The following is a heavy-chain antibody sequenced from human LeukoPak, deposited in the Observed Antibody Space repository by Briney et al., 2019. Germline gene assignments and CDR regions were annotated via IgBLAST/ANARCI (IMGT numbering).Heavy chain of an antibody. CDR1: GFTFSSYS. Sequence: PGGSLRLSCAASGFTFSSYSMNWVRQAPGKGLEWVSSISSSSSYIYYADSVKGRFTISRDNAKNSLYLQMNSLRAEDTAVYYCARERTASRAYNWFDPWGQGTLVTVSS. J-gene: IGHJ5*02. CDR2: ISSSSSYI. CDR3: ARERTASRAYNWFDP. V-gene: IGHV3-21*01.